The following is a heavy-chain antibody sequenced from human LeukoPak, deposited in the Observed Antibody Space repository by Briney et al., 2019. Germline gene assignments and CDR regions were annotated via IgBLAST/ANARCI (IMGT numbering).Heavy chain of an antibody. CDR3: ARDVWGSSWYDNTGGWSDP. J-gene: IGHJ5*02. CDR1: GYTFTSYY. Sequence: ASVKVSCKASGYTFTSYYMHWVRQAPGQGLEWMGIINPSGGSTSYAQKFQGRVTITADESTSTAYMELSSLRSEDTAVYYCARDVWGSSWYDNTGGWSDPWGQGTLVTVSS. V-gene: IGHV1-46*01. D-gene: IGHD6-13*01. CDR2: INPSGGST.